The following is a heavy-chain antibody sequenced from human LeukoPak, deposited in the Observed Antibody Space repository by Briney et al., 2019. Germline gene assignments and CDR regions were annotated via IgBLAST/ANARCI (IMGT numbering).Heavy chain of an antibody. CDR1: GYSFTSYW. J-gene: IGHJ3*02. V-gene: IGHV5-51*01. Sequence: GESLKISCKGSGYSFTSYWIGWVRQMPGKGLEWMGSIYPGDSDTRYRPSFQGQVTISADKSISTVYPQWSSLKASDTAMYYCARRKYQLLSAFDIWGQGTMVTVSS. D-gene: IGHD2-2*01. CDR3: ARRKYQLLSAFDI. CDR2: IYPGDSDT.